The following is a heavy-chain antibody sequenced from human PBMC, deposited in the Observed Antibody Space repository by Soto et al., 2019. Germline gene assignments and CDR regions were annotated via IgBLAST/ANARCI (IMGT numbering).Heavy chain of an antibody. V-gene: IGHV3-7*01. CDR1: GFTFSSYW. Sequence: GGSLRLSCAASGFTFSSYWMSWVRQAPGKGLEWVANIKQDGSEKYYVDSVKGRFTISRDNAKNSLYLQMNSLRAEDTAVYYCARVGVYYSNYIHYYYYMDVWGKGTTVTVSS. D-gene: IGHD4-4*01. J-gene: IGHJ6*03. CDR3: ARVGVYYSNYIHYYYYMDV. CDR2: IKQDGSEK.